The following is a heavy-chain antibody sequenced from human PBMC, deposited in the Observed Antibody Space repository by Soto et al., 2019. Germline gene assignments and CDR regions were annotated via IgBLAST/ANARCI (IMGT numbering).Heavy chain of an antibody. CDR3: ARAIAAAASTVDY. Sequence: SETLSLACAGYGGSFSGYYWSWIRQPPGKGLEWIGEINHSGSTNYNPSLKSRVTISVDTSKNQFSLKLSSVTAADTAVYYCARAIAAAASTVDYWGQGTLVTVS. D-gene: IGHD6-13*01. V-gene: IGHV4-34*01. CDR1: GGSFSGYY. J-gene: IGHJ4*02. CDR2: INHSGST.